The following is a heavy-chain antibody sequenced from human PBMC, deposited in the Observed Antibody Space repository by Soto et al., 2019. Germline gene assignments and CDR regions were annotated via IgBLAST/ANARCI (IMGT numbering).Heavy chain of an antibody. CDR2: ITPFNGNT. V-gene: IGHV1-45*03. Sequence: SVKVSCKASGYTFTYRYLHWVRQAPRQALEWMGWITPFNGNTNYAQKFQDRVTITRDRSMSTAYMELSSLRSEDTAMYYCAIVVVPAAIGPGGIDAFDIWGQGTMVTVSS. CDR1: GYTFTYRY. CDR3: AIVVVPAAIGPGGIDAFDI. D-gene: IGHD2-2*02. J-gene: IGHJ3*02.